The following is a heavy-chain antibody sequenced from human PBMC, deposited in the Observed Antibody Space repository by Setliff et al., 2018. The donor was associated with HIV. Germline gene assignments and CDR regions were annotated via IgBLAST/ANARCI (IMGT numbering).Heavy chain of an antibody. V-gene: IGHV1-46*01. CDR2: INPSGGST. CDR3: ARDYYYYGSGSFGLDY. CDR1: GYSFTSYY. Sequence: VASVKVSCKASGYSFTSYYMHWVRQAPGQGLEWMGIINPSGGSTSYAQKFQGRVTMTRDTSTSTAYMELSSLRSEDTAVYYCARDYYYYGSGSFGLDYWGQGTPVTVSS. D-gene: IGHD3-10*01. J-gene: IGHJ4*02.